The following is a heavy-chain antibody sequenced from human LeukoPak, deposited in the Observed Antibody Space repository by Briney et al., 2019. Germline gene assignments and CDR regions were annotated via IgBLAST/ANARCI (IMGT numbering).Heavy chain of an antibody. V-gene: IGHV4-34*01. D-gene: IGHD3-22*01. CDR1: GGSFSGYY. CDR2: INHSGST. J-gene: IGHJ4*02. CDR3: ARGVSVWYDSIGGKDY. Sequence: SETLSITCAVYGGSFSGYYWSWIRQPPGKGLEWIGEINHSGSTNYNPSLKSRVTISVDTSKNQFSLKLSSVTAADTAVYYCARGVSVWYDSIGGKDYWGQGTLVTVSS.